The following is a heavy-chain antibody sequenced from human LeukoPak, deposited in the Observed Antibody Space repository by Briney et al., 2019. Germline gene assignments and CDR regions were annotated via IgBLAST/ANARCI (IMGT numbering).Heavy chain of an antibody. Sequence: GGSLRPSCAASGFTFSSYSMNWVRQAPGKGLEWVSYISTSSSTIYYADSVKGRFTISRDNAKNSLYLQMNSRRAEDAAVYYCARGGGYYPNYYYYGMDVWGQGTTVTVSS. CDR3: ARGGGYYPNYYYYGMDV. CDR2: ISTSSSTI. V-gene: IGHV3-48*01. CDR1: GFTFSSYS. D-gene: IGHD2-21*01. J-gene: IGHJ6*02.